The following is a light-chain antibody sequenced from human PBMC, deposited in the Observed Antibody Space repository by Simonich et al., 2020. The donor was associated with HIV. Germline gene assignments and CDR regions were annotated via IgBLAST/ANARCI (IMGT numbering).Light chain of an antibody. CDR1: QSVSSN. J-gene: IGKJ2*01. Sequence: EIVMTQSPATLSVSPGERATLSGRASQSVSSNLAWYQQKPGQAPRLLNYGASTRATGIPARFSCSGSGTDFTLTISRLEPEDFAIYYCQQYGSSPYTFGQGTKLEIK. CDR2: GAS. V-gene: IGKV3D-15*02. CDR3: QQYGSSPYT.